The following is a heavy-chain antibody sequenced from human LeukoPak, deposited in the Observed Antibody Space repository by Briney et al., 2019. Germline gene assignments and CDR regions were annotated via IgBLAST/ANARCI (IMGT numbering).Heavy chain of an antibody. CDR3: ARGGYCSSTSCYPSKSDY. CDR2: ISAYNGNT. J-gene: IGHJ4*02. Sequence: ASVKVPCKASGYTFTSYGISWVRQAPGQGLEWMGWISAYNGNTNYAQKLQGRVTMTTDTSTSTAYMELRSLRSDDTGVYYCARGGYCSSTSCYPSKSDYWGQGTLVTVSS. V-gene: IGHV1-18*01. CDR1: GYTFTSYG. D-gene: IGHD2-2*01.